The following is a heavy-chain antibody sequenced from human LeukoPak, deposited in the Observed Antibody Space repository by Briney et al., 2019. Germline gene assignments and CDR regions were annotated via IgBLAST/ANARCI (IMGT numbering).Heavy chain of an antibody. J-gene: IGHJ6*04. CDR1: GFTFSNYT. CDR2: IEQDGSEK. V-gene: IGHV3-7*01. CDR3: AELGITMIGGV. D-gene: IGHD3-10*02. Sequence: PGGSLRLSCAASGFTFSNYTMNWVRQAPGKGLEWVANIEQDGSEKYYVDSVKGRFTISRDNAKNSLYLQMNSLRAEDTAVYYCAELGITMIGGVWGKGTTVTISS.